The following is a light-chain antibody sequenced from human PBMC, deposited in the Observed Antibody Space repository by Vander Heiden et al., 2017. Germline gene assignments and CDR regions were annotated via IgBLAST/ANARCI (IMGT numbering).Light chain of an antibody. J-gene: IGKJ1*01. V-gene: IGKV3-11*01. CDR3: QHRSGWLPGT. CDR2: EAS. Sequence: EIVLTQSPATLSLSPGEGATLSCRASQSVSSYLAWYQHKPGQAPRLLIYEASNRATGIPGRFSGTVSGTDFTLTISSLEPEDSAVYYCQHRSGWLPGTFGPGTKVEIK. CDR1: QSVSSY.